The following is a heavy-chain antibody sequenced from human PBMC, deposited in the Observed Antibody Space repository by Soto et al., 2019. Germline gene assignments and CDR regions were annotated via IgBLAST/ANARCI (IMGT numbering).Heavy chain of an antibody. CDR1: GGSFSGYY. CDR2: INHSGST. V-gene: IGHV4-34*01. J-gene: IGHJ5*02. D-gene: IGHD6-19*01. Sequence: SETLSLTCAVYGGSFSGYYWSWIRQPPGKGLEWIGEINHSGSTNYNPSLKSRVTISVDTSKNQFSLKLSSVTAADTAVFYCARHYSSGSRNWFDPWGQGTLVTLSS. CDR3: ARHYSSGSRNWFDP.